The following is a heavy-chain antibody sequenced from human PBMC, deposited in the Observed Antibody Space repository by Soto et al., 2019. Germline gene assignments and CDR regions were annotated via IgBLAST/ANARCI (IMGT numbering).Heavy chain of an antibody. V-gene: IGHV3-30-3*01. CDR1: GFTFSSYA. D-gene: IGHD5-18*01. Sequence: GGSLRLSCAASGFTFSSYAMHWVRQAPGKGLEWVAVISFDGSSHNYADSVKGRLTISRDNSKNTLYLQMNSLRAEDTAVYYCARDVGCCVNTAMVNYWGQGTLVTVSS. J-gene: IGHJ4*02. CDR2: ISFDGSSH. CDR3: ARDVGCCVNTAMVNY.